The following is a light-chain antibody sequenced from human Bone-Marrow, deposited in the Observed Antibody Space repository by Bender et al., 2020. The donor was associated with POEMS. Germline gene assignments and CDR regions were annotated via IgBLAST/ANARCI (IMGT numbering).Light chain of an antibody. Sequence: QSALTQPASVSGSPGQSITISCSGTSSDVGGYNYVSWYQQHPGKAPKLMIYDVTKRPSGVPDRFSGSKSDNTASLTVSGLQAEDEADYYCSSYTSSSTVVFGGGTKLTVL. V-gene: IGLV2-14*01. CDR3: SSYTSSSTVV. CDR1: SSDVGGYNY. CDR2: DVT. J-gene: IGLJ2*01.